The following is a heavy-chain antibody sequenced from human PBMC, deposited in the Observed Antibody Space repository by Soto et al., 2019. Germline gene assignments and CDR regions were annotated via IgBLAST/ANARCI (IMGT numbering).Heavy chain of an antibody. Sequence: SETLCLTCTVSGGSISSYYWSWIRQPPGKGLEWIGYIYHSGGTDYNPSLKSRVTITVDSSNNQFSLKLSSVTAADTAVYYCARDSRSGYYLAYSGQGTPVTVS. CDR3: ARDSRSGYYLAY. J-gene: IGHJ4*02. CDR1: GGSISSYY. D-gene: IGHD3-22*01. CDR2: IYHSGGT. V-gene: IGHV4-59*12.